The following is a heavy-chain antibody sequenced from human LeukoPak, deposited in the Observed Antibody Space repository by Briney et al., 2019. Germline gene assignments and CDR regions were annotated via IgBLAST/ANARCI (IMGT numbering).Heavy chain of an antibody. CDR3: ASRYSGYPVYYYYGMDV. CDR1: GGTFSSYA. CDR2: IIPIFGIA. Sequence: ASVKVSCKASGGTFSSYAISWVRQAPGQGLEWMGRIIPIFGIANYAQKFQGSVTITADKSTSTAYMELSSLRSEDTAVYYCASRYSGYPVYYYYGMDVWGQGTTVTVSS. J-gene: IGHJ6*02. V-gene: IGHV1-69*04. D-gene: IGHD5-12*01.